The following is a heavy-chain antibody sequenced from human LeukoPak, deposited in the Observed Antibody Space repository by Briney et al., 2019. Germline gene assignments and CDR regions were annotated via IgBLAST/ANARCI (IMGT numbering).Heavy chain of an antibody. Sequence: KTSETLSLTCTVSGGSISSYYWSWIRQPAGKGLEWIGRIYSIGSTNYNPSLKSRVTMSVDTSKNQFSLRLRSVTAADTAVYYCARQIASAGTAGFDFWGQGALVTVSS. J-gene: IGHJ4*02. CDR3: ARQIASAGTAGFDF. D-gene: IGHD6-13*01. CDR2: IYSIGST. V-gene: IGHV4-4*07. CDR1: GGSISSYY.